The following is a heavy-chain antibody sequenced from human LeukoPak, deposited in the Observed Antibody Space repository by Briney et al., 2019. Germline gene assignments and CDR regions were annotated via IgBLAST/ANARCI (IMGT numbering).Heavy chain of an antibody. J-gene: IGHJ4*02. Sequence: GGSLTLSCAGSGFTFSSYAMSWVRQAPGQGLEWVSVITDSGDYTSYADSVRGRFTISRDNSRNTLYLQMISLRPEDTAVYYCAKDTSIGKYCTNGVCSPFDYWGQGTLVTVSS. CDR1: GFTFSSYA. D-gene: IGHD2-8*01. V-gene: IGHV3-23*01. CDR3: AKDTSIGKYCTNGVCSPFDY. CDR2: ITDSGDYT.